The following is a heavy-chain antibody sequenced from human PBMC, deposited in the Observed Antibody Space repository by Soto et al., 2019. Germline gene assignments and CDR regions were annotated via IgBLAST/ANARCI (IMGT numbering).Heavy chain of an antibody. Sequence: EVQLVESGGGLVQRGGSLRLSCAASGLTFSSYSMNWVRQAPGKGLEWVSYISSSSSTIYYADSVKGRFTISRDNAXXSLYLQMNSLRAEDTAVYYCAFGEDSRYYYYGIDVWGQGTTVTVSS. V-gene: IGHV3-48*01. CDR3: AFGEDSRYYYYGIDV. D-gene: IGHD2-15*01. J-gene: IGHJ6*02. CDR2: ISSSSSTI. CDR1: GLTFSSYS.